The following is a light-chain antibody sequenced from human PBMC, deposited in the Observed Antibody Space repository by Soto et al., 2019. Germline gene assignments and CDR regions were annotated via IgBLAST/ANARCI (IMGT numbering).Light chain of an antibody. CDR3: QQYNNWPET. Sequence: EIVMTQSPATLSVSPGERATLSCRASQSVSNKLAWYQQKPGQAPRLLIYGASTRATDVPARFSGSGSGTEFTLTISSLQSEDFAVYYCQQYNNWPETFGQGTKVDIK. CDR1: QSVSNK. CDR2: GAS. V-gene: IGKV3-15*01. J-gene: IGKJ1*01.